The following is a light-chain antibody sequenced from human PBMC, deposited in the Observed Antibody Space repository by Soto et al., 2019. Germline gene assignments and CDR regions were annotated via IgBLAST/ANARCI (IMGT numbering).Light chain of an antibody. CDR3: QQYFTYPLT. J-gene: IGKJ5*01. CDR2: GAS. Sequence: DIQMTQSPSSLSASVGDSVTITCRASQDIDIFLAWLQQRPGKAPRSLIYGASSLQDGVPAKFIGGGSGTDFTLTISSLQPEDFATYYCQQYFTYPLTFGQGTRLDIK. V-gene: IGKV1-16*02. CDR1: QDIDIF.